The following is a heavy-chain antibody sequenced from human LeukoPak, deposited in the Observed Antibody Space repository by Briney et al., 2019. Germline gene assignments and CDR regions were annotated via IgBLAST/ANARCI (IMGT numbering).Heavy chain of an antibody. CDR1: GFNFSSHA. CDR3: AKDLSEKYSLDY. Sequence: GGSLRLSCAASGFNFSSHAMYWARQAPDKGLEWVTFISYDGSVKSYADSVRGRFTISRDNSKNTLSLQMNSLRGEDTAVYYCAKDLSEKYSLDYWGQGTLVSVSS. J-gene: IGHJ4*02. CDR2: ISYDGSVK. V-gene: IGHV3-30-3*02. D-gene: IGHD2-21*01.